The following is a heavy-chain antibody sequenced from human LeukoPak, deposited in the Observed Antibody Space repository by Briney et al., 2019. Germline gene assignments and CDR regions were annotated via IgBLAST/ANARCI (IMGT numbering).Heavy chain of an antibody. CDR1: GGSFSGYY. CDR2: INHSGST. J-gene: IGHJ5*02. D-gene: IGHD3-22*01. Sequence: SETLSLTCAVYGGSFSGYYWSWIRQPPGKGLEWIGEINHSGSTNYNPSLKSRVTISVDTSKNQFSLKLSSVTAADTAVYYCARDGIRSGYYRANWFDPWGQGTLVTVSS. V-gene: IGHV4-34*01. CDR3: ARDGIRSGYYRANWFDP.